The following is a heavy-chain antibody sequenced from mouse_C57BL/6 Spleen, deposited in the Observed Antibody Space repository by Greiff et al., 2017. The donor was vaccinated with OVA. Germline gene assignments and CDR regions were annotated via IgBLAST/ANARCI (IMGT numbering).Heavy chain of an antibody. CDR3: ARPLGSYWYFDV. CDR1: GYTFTDYY. V-gene: IGHV1-26*01. D-gene: IGHD6-1*01. J-gene: IGHJ1*03. CDR2: INPNNGGT. Sequence: EVQLQQSGPELVKPGASVKISCKASGYTFTDYYMNWVKQSHGKSLEWIGDINPNNGGTSYNQKFKGKATLTVDKSSSTAYMELRSLTSEDSAVYYCARPLGSYWYFDVWGTGTTVTVSS.